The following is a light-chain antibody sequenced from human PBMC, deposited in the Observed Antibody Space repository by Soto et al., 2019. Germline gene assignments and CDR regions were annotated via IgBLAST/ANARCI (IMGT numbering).Light chain of an antibody. CDR2: DAS. V-gene: IGKV3D-20*01. CDR3: QQYGNLPPYT. CDR1: QSVSSRY. Sequence: ETVLTQSPATLSLSPGDRATLSCGASQSVSSRYLAWYQQKPGLAPRLLIYDASTRATGIPDRFSGSGSGTDFTLTISRLEPEDFAMYYCQQYGNLPPYTFGQGTKLEIK. J-gene: IGKJ2*01.